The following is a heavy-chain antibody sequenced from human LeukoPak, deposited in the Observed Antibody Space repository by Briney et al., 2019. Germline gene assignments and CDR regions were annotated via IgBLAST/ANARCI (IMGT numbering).Heavy chain of an antibody. J-gene: IGHJ6*03. V-gene: IGHV1-18*01. CDR1: GYTFTTYG. D-gene: IGHD3-10*01. CDR3: ARDGVPWFGDRKDNYYYYMDV. Sequence: ASVKVSCKASGYTFTTYGISWVRQAPGQGLEWMGWISAYNGNTNYAQKLQGRVTMTTDTSTSTAYMELRSLRSDDTAVYYCARDGVPWFGDRKDNYYYYMDVWGKGTTVTVSS. CDR2: ISAYNGNT.